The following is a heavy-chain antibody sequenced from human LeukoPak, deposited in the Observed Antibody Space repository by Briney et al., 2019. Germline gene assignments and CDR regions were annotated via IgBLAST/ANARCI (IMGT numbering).Heavy chain of an antibody. D-gene: IGHD3-9*01. Sequence: ASVTVSCKASGFTFTSSAVQWVRQARGQRLEWIGWIAVGSGNTNYAQKSQERVTITRDMSTSKAYMELSSLRSEDTAVYYCAAIPLPDSRYFDWLTFDYWGQGTLVTVSS. V-gene: IGHV1-58*01. J-gene: IGHJ4*02. CDR1: GFTFTSSA. CDR3: AAIPLPDSRYFDWLTFDY. CDR2: IAVGSGNT.